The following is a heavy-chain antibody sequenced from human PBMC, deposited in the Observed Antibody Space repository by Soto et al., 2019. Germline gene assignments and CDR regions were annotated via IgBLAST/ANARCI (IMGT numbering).Heavy chain of an antibody. CDR2: SRNKVNSYTT. CDR3: TRVFGSSWYQAFFDY. D-gene: IGHD6-13*01. V-gene: IGHV3-72*01. Sequence: GGSLRLSCAASGFIFSDHYMDWVRQAPGKGLEWVGRSRNKVNSYTTEYAASVKGRFTISRDDSKKSLFLQMNSLKTEDTAVYYCTRVFGSSWYQAFFDYWGHGTLVTVSS. CDR1: GFIFSDHY. J-gene: IGHJ4*01.